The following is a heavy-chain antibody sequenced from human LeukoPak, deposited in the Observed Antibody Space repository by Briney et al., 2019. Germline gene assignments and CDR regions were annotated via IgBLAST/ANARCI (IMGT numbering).Heavy chain of an antibody. Sequence: GAAVKVSCKASGGTFSSYAISWVRQAPGQGLEWMGRIIPIFGTANYAQKFQGRVTITTDESTSTAYMELSSLRSEDTAVYYSARHPRATVTMGPYFDYWGQGTLVTVSS. CDR2: IIPIFGTA. CDR3: ARHPRATVTMGPYFDY. D-gene: IGHD4-17*01. CDR1: GGTFSSYA. V-gene: IGHV1-69*05. J-gene: IGHJ4*02.